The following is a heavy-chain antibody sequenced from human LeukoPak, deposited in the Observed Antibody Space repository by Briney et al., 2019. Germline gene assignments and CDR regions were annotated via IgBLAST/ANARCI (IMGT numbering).Heavy chain of an antibody. J-gene: IGHJ4*02. CDR3: ARDLGYTLSY. V-gene: IGHV1-3*01. CDR1: GYTFTDYA. Sequence: ASVKVSCKASGYTFTDYAIHWVRQAPGQRLEWMGLISAGSGNTKYARRLQGRVTMTRDTSASTAYMELRSLRSEDTAVYYCARDLGYTLSYWGQGTPVTVSS. D-gene: IGHD2-2*02. CDR2: ISAGSGNT.